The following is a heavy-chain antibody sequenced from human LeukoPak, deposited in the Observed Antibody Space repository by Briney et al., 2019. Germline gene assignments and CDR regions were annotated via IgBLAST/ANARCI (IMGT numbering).Heavy chain of an antibody. CDR1: GYTFTSYY. J-gene: IGHJ5*01. Sequence: SVHVSCKASGYTFTSYYMHWVRQPPAQGLEWMGLINPTDGSTGYEQKFQGRVTITRDISTRKDYMELSSQTAEDTAIYYCASDNSGGDNAWWF. CDR3: ASDNSGGDNAWWF. CDR2: INPTDGST. D-gene: IGHD3-10*01. V-gene: IGHV1-46*01.